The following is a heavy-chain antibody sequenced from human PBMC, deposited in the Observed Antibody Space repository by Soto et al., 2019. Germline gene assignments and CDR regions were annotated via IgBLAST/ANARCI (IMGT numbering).Heavy chain of an antibody. CDR1: GGTFSTYA. CDR2: IIPIFGTA. V-gene: IGHV1-69*06. CDR3: AGGLAREVERRPGYCYGMDG. Sequence: QVQLVQSGAEVKKPGSSVKVSCKASGGTFSTYAISWVRQAPGQGLEWMGGIIPIFGTATFAQKFQGRVTITADKSTSTAYMEVSSLRSEDTVVYYCAGGLAREVERRPGYCYGMDGWGQGTTVTVSS. J-gene: IGHJ6*02. D-gene: IGHD3-16*01.